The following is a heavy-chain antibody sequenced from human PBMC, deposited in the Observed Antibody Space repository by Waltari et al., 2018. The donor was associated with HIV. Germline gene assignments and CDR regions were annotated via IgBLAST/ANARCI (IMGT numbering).Heavy chain of an antibody. D-gene: IGHD2-21*01. CDR1: GFPFITAW. Sequence: EVHLVESGGGLVTPGGSLRVSVTVYGFPFITAWMSWVRQVPGKGLEWLGRIKSKNDGGTIDYAAPVKDRFTILRDDSKHTLYLEMSSLKIEDTGIYYCVTDAVAVPLDTAYWGQGTLVTVSS. CDR2: IKSKNDGGTI. V-gene: IGHV3-15*01. CDR3: VTDAVAVPLDTAY. J-gene: IGHJ4*02.